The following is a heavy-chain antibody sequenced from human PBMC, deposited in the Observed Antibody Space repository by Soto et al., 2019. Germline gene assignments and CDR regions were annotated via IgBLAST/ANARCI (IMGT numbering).Heavy chain of an antibody. CDR3: AKPSRGYSYGYDY. V-gene: IGHV4-59*01. D-gene: IGHD5-18*01. J-gene: IGHJ4*02. Sequence: SETLSLTCTVSGGSISSYYWSWIRQPPGKGLEWIGYIYYSGSTNYNPSLKSRVTISVDTSKNQFSLKLSSVTAADTAVYYCAKPSRGYSYGYDYWGQGTLVTVSS. CDR1: GGSISSYY. CDR2: IYYSGST.